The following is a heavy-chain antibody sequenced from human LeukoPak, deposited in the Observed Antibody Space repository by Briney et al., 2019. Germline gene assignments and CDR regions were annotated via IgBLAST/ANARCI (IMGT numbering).Heavy chain of an antibody. CDR3: AKTSVDSKQWLGNYYYMDV. CDR2: IRYDGSNK. D-gene: IGHD6-19*01. J-gene: IGHJ6*03. V-gene: IGHV3-30*02. CDR1: GFTFSSYW. Sequence: PGGSLRLSCAASGFTFSSYWMSWVRQAPGKGLEWVAFIRYDGSNKYYADSVKGRFTISRDNSKNTLYLQMNSLRAEDTAVYYCAKTSVDSKQWLGNYYYMDVWGKGTTVTTSS.